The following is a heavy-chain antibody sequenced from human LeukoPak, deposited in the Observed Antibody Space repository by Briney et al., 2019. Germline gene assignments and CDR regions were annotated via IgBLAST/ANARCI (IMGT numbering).Heavy chain of an antibody. J-gene: IGHJ5*02. Sequence: PGGSLRLSCAASGFIFRTNWMDWLRQAPGKGLEGVADIKQDRSAKHNVDPVKGRFTISRDNAKASLYLQMNSLAVEDTSVYYCAKEGDWTHEPWGQGTPVAVSS. CDR1: GFIFRTNW. CDR3: AKEGDWTHEP. V-gene: IGHV3-7*03. CDR2: IKQDRSAK. D-gene: IGHD2-21*02.